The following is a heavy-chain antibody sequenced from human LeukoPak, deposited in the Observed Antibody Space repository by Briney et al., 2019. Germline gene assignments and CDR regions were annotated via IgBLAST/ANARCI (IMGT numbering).Heavy chain of an antibody. Sequence: PSETLSLTCTVSGYSISSGYYWGWIRQPPGKGLEWIGSIYHSGSTYYNPSLKSRVTISVDTSKNQFSLKLSSVTAADTAVYYCARGPGIVGATTPFDYWGQGTLVIVSS. CDR1: GYSISSGYY. D-gene: IGHD1-26*01. CDR3: ARGPGIVGATTPFDY. V-gene: IGHV4-38-2*02. J-gene: IGHJ4*02. CDR2: IYHSGST.